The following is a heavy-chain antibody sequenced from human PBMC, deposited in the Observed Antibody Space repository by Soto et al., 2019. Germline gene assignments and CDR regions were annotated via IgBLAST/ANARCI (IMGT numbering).Heavy chain of an antibody. Sequence: QVQLVESGGGVVQPGRSLRLSCAASGFTFSSYGMHWVRQAPGKGLEWEAVIWYDGSNKYYADSVKGRFTISRDNSKNTLYLQMNSLRAEDTAVYYCARDLYGGNGGNSSYYYYGMDVWGQGTTVTVSS. V-gene: IGHV3-33*01. J-gene: IGHJ6*02. CDR1: GFTFSSYG. CDR3: ARDLYGGNGGNSSYYYYGMDV. D-gene: IGHD2-21*02. CDR2: IWYDGSNK.